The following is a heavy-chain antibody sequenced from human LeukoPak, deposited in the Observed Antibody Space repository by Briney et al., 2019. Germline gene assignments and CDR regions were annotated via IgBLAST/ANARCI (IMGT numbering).Heavy chain of an antibody. D-gene: IGHD3-16*01. V-gene: IGHV4-59*01. Sequence: PSETLSLTCTVSGGSISSYYWSWIRQPPGKGLEWIGYIYYSGTTNYNPSLKSRVTISVDTSKNQFSLKLSSVTAADTAVYYCANELMGVDYWGQGTLVTVSS. CDR3: ANELMGVDY. J-gene: IGHJ4*02. CDR1: GGSISSYY. CDR2: IYYSGTT.